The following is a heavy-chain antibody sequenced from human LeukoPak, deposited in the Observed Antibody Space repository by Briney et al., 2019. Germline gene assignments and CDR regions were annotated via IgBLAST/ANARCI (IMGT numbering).Heavy chain of an antibody. V-gene: IGHV1-46*01. CDR1: GYTFTSYY. CDR3: ARGRPKEYSSSSDFPYFDY. J-gene: IGHJ4*02. Sequence: GATVRLSCTASGYTFTSYYMHWVPQAPGQGLEWMGIINPTGGSTSYAQKFQGRVTMTSDMSTSTVYMELSSLRSEDTAVYYCARGRPKEYSSSSDFPYFDYWGQGTLVTVSS. D-gene: IGHD6-6*01. CDR2: INPTGGST.